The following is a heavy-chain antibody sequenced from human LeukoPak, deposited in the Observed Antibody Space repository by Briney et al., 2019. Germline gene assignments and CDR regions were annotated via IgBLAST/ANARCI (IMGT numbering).Heavy chain of an antibody. Sequence: GGSLRLSCAASGFTFSSYGMHWVRQAPGKGLEWVAFIRYDGSNKYYADSVKGRFTISRDNSKNTLYLQMNSLRAEDTALYYCARDGCLSGRSCYSIGDFDYWGQGTLVTVSS. V-gene: IGHV3-30*02. J-gene: IGHJ4*02. CDR3: ARDGCLSGRSCYSIGDFDY. D-gene: IGHD2-15*01. CDR1: GFTFSSYG. CDR2: IRYDGSNK.